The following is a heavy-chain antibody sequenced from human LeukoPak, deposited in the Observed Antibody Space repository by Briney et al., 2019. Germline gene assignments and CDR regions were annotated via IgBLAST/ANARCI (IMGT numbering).Heavy chain of an antibody. V-gene: IGHV1-18*01. CDR2: ISPYNGNT. D-gene: IGHD2-2*02. CDR3: ARGSAKSYCSTTSCYNY. Sequence: GASVKVSCKASGYTFTSYSISWMRQAPGQGLEWMGWISPYNGNTNYAQKLQGRVTMTTDTSTSTAYMEPRSLRSDDTAVYYCARGSAKSYCSTTSCYNYWGQGTLVTVSS. CDR1: GYTFTSYS. J-gene: IGHJ4*02.